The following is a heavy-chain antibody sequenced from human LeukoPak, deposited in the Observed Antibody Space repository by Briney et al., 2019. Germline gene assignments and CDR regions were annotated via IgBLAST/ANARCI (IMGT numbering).Heavy chain of an antibody. V-gene: IGHV1-2*02. CDR2: INPNSGGT. Sequence: ASVKVSCKASGYTFTGYYMHWVRQAPGQGLEWMGWINPNSGGTNYAQKFQGRVTMTRDTSISTAYMELSRLRSDDTAVYYCARDRGSTIVVVPAAKYYFDYWGQGTLVTVSS. D-gene: IGHD2-2*01. CDR1: GYTFTGYY. J-gene: IGHJ4*02. CDR3: ARDRGSTIVVVPAAKYYFDY.